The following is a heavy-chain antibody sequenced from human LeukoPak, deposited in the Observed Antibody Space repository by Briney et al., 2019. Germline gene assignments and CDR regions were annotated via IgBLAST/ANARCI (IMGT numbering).Heavy chain of an antibody. CDR2: ISAYNGNT. CDR3: ASSSDPYSSSGGDAFDI. D-gene: IGHD6-6*01. J-gene: IGHJ3*02. V-gene: IGHV1-18*01. CDR1: GGTFSSYG. Sequence: ASVKVSCKASGGTFSSYGISWVRQAPGQGLEWMGWISAYNGNTNYAQKLQGRVTMTTDTSTSTAYMELRSLRSDDTAVYYCASSSDPYSSSGGDAFDIWGQGTMVTVSS.